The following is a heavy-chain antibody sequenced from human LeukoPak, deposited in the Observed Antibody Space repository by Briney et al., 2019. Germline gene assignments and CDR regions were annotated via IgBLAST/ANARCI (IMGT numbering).Heavy chain of an antibody. CDR3: ARSRWELLAHHDAFDI. CDR1: GYTFTSYG. CDR2: ISAYNGNT. D-gene: IGHD1-26*01. Sequence: ASVKVSCKASGYTFTSYGISWVRQAPGQGLEWMGWISAYNGNTNYAQKLQGRVTMTTDTSTSTAYMELRSLRSDDTAVYYCARSRWELLAHHDAFDIWGQGTMVTVSS. J-gene: IGHJ3*02. V-gene: IGHV1-18*01.